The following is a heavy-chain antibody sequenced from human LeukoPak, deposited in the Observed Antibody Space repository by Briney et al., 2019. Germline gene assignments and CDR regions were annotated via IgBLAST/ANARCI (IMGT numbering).Heavy chain of an antibody. J-gene: IGHJ3*02. V-gene: IGHV4-59*01. CDR1: GGSFSGYY. Sequence: SETLSLTCAVYGGSFSGYYWSWIRQPPGKGLEWIGYIYYSGSTNYNPSLKSRVTISVDTSKNQFSLKLSSVTAADTAVYYCARARGGYYGDAFDIWGQGTMVTVSS. CDR3: ARARGGYYGDAFDI. D-gene: IGHD3-22*01. CDR2: IYYSGST.